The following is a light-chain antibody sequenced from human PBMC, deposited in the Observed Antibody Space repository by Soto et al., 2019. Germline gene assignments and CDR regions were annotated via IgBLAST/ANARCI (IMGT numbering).Light chain of an antibody. V-gene: IGLV1-44*01. CDR1: SSNIGSNS. CDR3: AAWDVSLNGVV. Sequence: QAVVTQPPSASGTPGQRVTISCSGSSSNIGSNSVNWYQQLPGTAPKLLMYSSNQRPPGVPDRFSGSKSGTSASLAISGLQSEDEADYYCAAWDVSLNGVVFGGGTKLTVL. CDR2: SSN. J-gene: IGLJ2*01.